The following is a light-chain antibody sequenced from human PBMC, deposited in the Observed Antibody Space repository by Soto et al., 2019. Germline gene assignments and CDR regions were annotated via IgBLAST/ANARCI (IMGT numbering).Light chain of an antibody. J-gene: IGKJ1*01. CDR3: QQYGSSPTWT. CDR2: GAS. Sequence: DIVLTQSPGTLSLSPGERATLSCRASQSIDTISLAWYQQKPGQAPRLLIYGASTRSTGIPDRFGGSGSGTDFTLTISRPEPEDFAVYYCQQYGSSPTWTFGQGTKVDIK. CDR1: QSIDTIS. V-gene: IGKV3-20*01.